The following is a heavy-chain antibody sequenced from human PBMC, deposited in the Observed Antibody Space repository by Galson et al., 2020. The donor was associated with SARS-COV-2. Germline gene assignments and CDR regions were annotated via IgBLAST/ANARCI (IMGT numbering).Heavy chain of an antibody. V-gene: IGHV3-21*01. CDR2: ISSSSSYI. Sequence: KIGESLKISCAASGFTFSSYSMNWVRQAPGKGLEWVSSISSSSSYIYYADSVKGRFTISRDNAKNSLYLQMNSLRAEDTAVYYCARDQHYYYYYGMDVWGQGTTVTVSS. J-gene: IGHJ6*02. CDR1: GFTFSSYS. CDR3: ARDQHYYYYYGMDV.